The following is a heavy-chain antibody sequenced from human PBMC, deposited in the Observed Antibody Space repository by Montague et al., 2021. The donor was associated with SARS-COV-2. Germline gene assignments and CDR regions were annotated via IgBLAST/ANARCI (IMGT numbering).Heavy chain of an antibody. Sequence: CAISGDCVSSNSVTWNWVRQSPSRGLEWLGRTYYRSKWYNDYAVSVRGRVTINPDTSKNQFSLQLNSVTPEDTAIYYCTSGREGNYNVMDVWGQGTTVTVSS. D-gene: IGHD1-1*01. CDR2: TYYRSKWYN. CDR3: TSGREGNYNVMDV. J-gene: IGHJ6*02. CDR1: GDCVSSNSVT. V-gene: IGHV6-1*01.